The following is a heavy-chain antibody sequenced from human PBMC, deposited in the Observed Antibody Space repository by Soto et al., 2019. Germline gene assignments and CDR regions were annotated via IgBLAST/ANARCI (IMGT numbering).Heavy chain of an antibody. CDR2: IWYDGSNK. D-gene: IGHD3-10*01. Sequence: GGSLRLSCAASGFTFSSYGMHWVRQAPGKGLEWVAVIWYDGSNKYYADSVKGRFTISRDNSKNTLYLQMNSLRAEDTAVYYCARDRAYYGSGSYTYYSYYYMDVWGKGTTVTVSS. V-gene: IGHV3-33*01. J-gene: IGHJ6*03. CDR3: ARDRAYYGSGSYTYYSYYYMDV. CDR1: GFTFSSYG.